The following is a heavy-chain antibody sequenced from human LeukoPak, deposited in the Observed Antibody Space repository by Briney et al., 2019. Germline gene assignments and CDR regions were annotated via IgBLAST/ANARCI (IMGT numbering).Heavy chain of an antibody. CDR2: VHLSGRT. Sequence: PSETLSLTCGVSGGSISSTNWWTWVRQPPGEGLEWIGEVHLSGRTNYNPSLESRVTMSVDMSENHISLKLTSVTAADTAVYYCARGHDYGDANWFDPWGQGTLVTVSS. D-gene: IGHD4-17*01. CDR1: GGSISSTNW. CDR3: ARGHDYGDANWFDP. V-gene: IGHV4-4*02. J-gene: IGHJ5*02.